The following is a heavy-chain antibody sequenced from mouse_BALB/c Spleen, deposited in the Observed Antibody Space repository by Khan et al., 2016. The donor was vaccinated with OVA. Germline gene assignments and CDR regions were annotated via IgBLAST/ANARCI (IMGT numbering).Heavy chain of an antibody. Sequence: EVQLQESGGGLVQPGGSLKLSCAASGFDFSRYWMRWVRQAPGKGLEWIGEINPESSTINYTPSLKDKFIISRDNAKNTLYLQMSKVRSEDTALDYCASLHDYGYVAYWGQGTLVTVSA. CDR1: GFDFSRYW. D-gene: IGHD1-2*01. J-gene: IGHJ3*01. V-gene: IGHV4-1*02. CDR3: ASLHDYGYVAY. CDR2: INPESSTI.